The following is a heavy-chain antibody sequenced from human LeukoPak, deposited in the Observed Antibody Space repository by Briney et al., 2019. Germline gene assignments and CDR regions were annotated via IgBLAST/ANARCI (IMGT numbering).Heavy chain of an antibody. V-gene: IGHV3-23*01. CDR2: ISGSGGST. CDR1: GFTFSFYG. J-gene: IGHJ4*02. Sequence: QPGGSLRLSCAASGFTFSFYGMHWVRQAPAKGLEWVSAISGSGGSTYYADSVKGRFTISRDNSKNTLYLQMNSPRAEDTAVYYCAKDRSDNSSWYLGDYWGQGILVTVSS. CDR3: AKDRSDNSSWYLGDY. D-gene: IGHD6-19*01.